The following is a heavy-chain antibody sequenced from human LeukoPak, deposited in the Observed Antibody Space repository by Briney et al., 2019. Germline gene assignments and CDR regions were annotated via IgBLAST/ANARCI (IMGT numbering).Heavy chain of an antibody. V-gene: IGHV1-2*02. CDR1: GYTFTSYG. Sequence: GASVKLSCKASGYTFTSYGISWVRQAPGQGLEWMGWINPNSGGTNYAQKFQGRVTMTRDTSISTAYMELSRLRSDDTAVYYCATPPSSWDGRFDYWGQGTLVTVSS. CDR2: INPNSGGT. J-gene: IGHJ4*02. D-gene: IGHD6-13*01. CDR3: ATPPSSWDGRFDY.